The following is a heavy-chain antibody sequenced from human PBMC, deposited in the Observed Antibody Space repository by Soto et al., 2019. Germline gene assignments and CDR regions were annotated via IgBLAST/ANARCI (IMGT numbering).Heavy chain of an antibody. CDR1: GYTFTNHG. CDR2: ISAYNGDT. Sequence: QVQLVQSGPEVKKSGASVKVSCKASGYTFTNHGISWVRQAPGQGLEGMGGISAYNGDTKYAQKFQGRVTMTTDTSTNTAYMELRSLRSDDTAAYYCAREVTFILGVNYDYGMDVWGQGTTVTVSS. J-gene: IGHJ6*02. V-gene: IGHV1-18*01. D-gene: IGHD3-16*01. CDR3: AREVTFILGVNYDYGMDV.